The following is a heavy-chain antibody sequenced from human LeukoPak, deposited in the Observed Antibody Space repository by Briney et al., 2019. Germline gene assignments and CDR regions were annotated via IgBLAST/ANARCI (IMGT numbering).Heavy chain of an antibody. D-gene: IGHD7-27*01. V-gene: IGHV3-30*03. Sequence: GGSLRLSCAASGFTFSTYVLHWVRQAPGKGLEWVAVISHDGSEKYYADSVKGRFTISRDNSKNTLYLQMNSLRAEDTAVYYCAGDRMALGDYWGQGTLVTVSS. J-gene: IGHJ4*02. CDR1: GFTFSTYV. CDR2: ISHDGSEK. CDR3: AGDRMALGDY.